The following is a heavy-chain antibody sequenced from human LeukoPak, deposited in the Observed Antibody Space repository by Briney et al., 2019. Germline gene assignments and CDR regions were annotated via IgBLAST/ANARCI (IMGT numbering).Heavy chain of an antibody. V-gene: IGHV3-23*01. CDR2: ISGDGTET. CDR1: GLTFRNYA. Sequence: GGSLRLSCAASGLTFRNYAMSWVREAPGKGLEWVSTISGDGTETFFADSVRGRFTISRDNSKSTVSLQMNSLRVEDMAVYYCAKGGHYSFFDYWGRGTLVIVSS. J-gene: IGHJ4*02. CDR3: AKGGHYSFFDY. D-gene: IGHD2-15*01.